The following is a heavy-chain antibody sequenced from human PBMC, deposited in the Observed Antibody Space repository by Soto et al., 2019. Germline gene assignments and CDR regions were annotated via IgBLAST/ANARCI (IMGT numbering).Heavy chain of an antibody. J-gene: IGHJ4*02. Sequence: SETLSLTCTVSGGSISSGGYYWSWIRQHPGKGLEWIGYIYDSGSTYYNPSLKSRVTISVDTSKNQFSLKLSSVTAADTAVYYCARDGTGTTTGGYYFDYWGQGTLVTVSS. V-gene: IGHV4-31*03. CDR3: ARDGTGTTTGGYYFDY. D-gene: IGHD1-7*01. CDR2: IYDSGST. CDR1: GGSISSGGYY.